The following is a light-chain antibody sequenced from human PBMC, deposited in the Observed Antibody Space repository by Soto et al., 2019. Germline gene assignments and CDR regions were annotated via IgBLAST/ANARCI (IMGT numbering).Light chain of an antibody. Sequence: EIVVTQSPATLSVSPGERATLSCRASQSVNTNFAWYQQKPGQAPRLLIYGASTRATGIPARFSGSGSGTEFTLTISSLQSEDFAVYYCQQYNNWPSWTFGQRTKVEVK. CDR1: QSVNTN. CDR3: QQYNNWPSWT. V-gene: IGKV3-15*01. CDR2: GAS. J-gene: IGKJ1*01.